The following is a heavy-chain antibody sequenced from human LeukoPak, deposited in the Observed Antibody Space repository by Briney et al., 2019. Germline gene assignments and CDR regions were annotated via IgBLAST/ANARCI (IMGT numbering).Heavy chain of an antibody. CDR3: ASYNPYYDFWSGLYYYYMDV. J-gene: IGHJ6*03. V-gene: IGHV4-61*02. D-gene: IGHD3-3*01. CDR2: IYTTGST. Sequence: SETLSLTCTVPGGSISSGSYYWSWIRQPAGKGLEWIGRIYTTGSTNYNPSLKSRVTISVDTSKNQFSLKLSSVTAADTAVYYCASYNPYYDFWSGLYYYYMDVWGKGTTVTVSS. CDR1: GGSISSGSYY.